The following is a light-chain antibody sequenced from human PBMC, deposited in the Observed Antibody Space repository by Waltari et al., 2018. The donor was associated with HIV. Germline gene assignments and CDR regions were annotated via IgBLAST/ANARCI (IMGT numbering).Light chain of an antibody. Sequence: QSALTQPRSVSGSPGQSVTISCTGTSSDVGGYNYVSWYQQHPGKAPKLMIYDGSKRPSGVPDRFSGSKSGNTASLTISGLQAEDEADYYCCSYAGSSLYVFGTGTKVTVL. V-gene: IGLV2-11*01. CDR3: CSYAGSSLYV. CDR2: DGS. J-gene: IGLJ1*01. CDR1: SSDVGGYNY.